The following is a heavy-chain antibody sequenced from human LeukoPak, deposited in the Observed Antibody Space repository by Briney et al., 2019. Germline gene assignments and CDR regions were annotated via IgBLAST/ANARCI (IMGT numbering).Heavy chain of an antibody. D-gene: IGHD5-18*01. CDR2: ISAYNGNT. CDR3: ARLVDTAMVPNLDY. V-gene: IGHV1-18*04. CDR1: GYTFTGYY. J-gene: IGHJ4*02. Sequence: ASVKVSCKASGYTFTGYYMHWVRQAPGQGLEWMGWISAYNGNTNYAQKLQGRVTMTTDTSTSTAYMELRSLRSDDTAVYYCARLVDTAMVPNLDYWGQGTLVTVSS.